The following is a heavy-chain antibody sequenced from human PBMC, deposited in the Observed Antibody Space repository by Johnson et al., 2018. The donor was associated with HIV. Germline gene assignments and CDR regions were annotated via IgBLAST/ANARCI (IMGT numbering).Heavy chain of an antibody. CDR1: GFTFSSYA. CDR3: VRGGICHNAQFDI. Sequence: VQLVESGGGVVQPGRSLRLSCAASGFTFSSYAMHWVRQAPGKGLEWVAFIRYDGSNKYYTDSVKGRLTISRDNAKNSLYLQVNSLRAEDITGYYCVRGGICHNAQFDIWGQGTMVTVSS. J-gene: IGHJ3*02. D-gene: IGHD2-15*01. V-gene: IGHV3-30*02. CDR2: IRYDGSNK.